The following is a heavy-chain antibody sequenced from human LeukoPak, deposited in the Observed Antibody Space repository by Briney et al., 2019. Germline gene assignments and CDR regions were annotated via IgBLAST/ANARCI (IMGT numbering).Heavy chain of an antibody. Sequence: SETLSLTCTVSGGSIGSSSYYWAWIRQPPGEGLEWIGTIYYSGSTYYNPSLKSRVTISVDTPKNQFSLRVSSVTAADTAVYYCARSRAYYYGSGSWDFDLWGRGTLVTVSS. CDR3: ARSRAYYYGSGSWDFDL. V-gene: IGHV4-39*01. CDR2: IYYSGST. J-gene: IGHJ2*01. D-gene: IGHD3-10*01. CDR1: GGSIGSSSYY.